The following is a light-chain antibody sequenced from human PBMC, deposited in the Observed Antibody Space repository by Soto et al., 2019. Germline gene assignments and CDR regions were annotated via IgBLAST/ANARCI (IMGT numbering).Light chain of an antibody. J-gene: IGLJ1*01. Sequence: QSVLTQPPSASGTPGQRVTMSCSGSGSNIGPNYVYWFQQFPGTAPKLLIYNNDQRPSGVPDRFSGSKSGTSASLDISGLRSEDEADYYCVSWDDSLSGLVFGTGTKLTVL. CDR2: NND. V-gene: IGLV1-47*02. CDR1: GSNIGPNY. CDR3: VSWDDSLSGLV.